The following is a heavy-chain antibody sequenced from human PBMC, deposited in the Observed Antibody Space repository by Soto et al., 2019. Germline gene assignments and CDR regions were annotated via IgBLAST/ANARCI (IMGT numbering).Heavy chain of an antibody. J-gene: IGHJ4*02. CDR1: GLIFSNYA. CDR3: AREGDRTAAFDY. CDR2: ISGSGGSP. V-gene: IGHV3-23*01. Sequence: EVPVLESGGVLVQPGGSLRLSCVAPGLIFSNYAMSWVRQAPGKGLEWVSGISGSGGSPHYADSAKGRFTISRDNAKNTLFLQMNTLRAEDMAVYDCAREGDRTAAFDYWGQGALVTVSS. D-gene: IGHD6-13*01.